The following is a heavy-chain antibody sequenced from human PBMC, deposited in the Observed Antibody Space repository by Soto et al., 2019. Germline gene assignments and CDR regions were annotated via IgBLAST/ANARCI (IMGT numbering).Heavy chain of an antibody. Sequence: LSLTCAVYGGSFSGYYWSWIRQPPGKGLEWIGEINHSGSTNYNPSLKSRVTISVDTSKNQFSLKLSSVTAADTAVYYCARGGGEDIVATTRPQYYFDYWGQGTLVTVSS. CDR1: GGSFSGYY. J-gene: IGHJ4*02. CDR3: ARGGGEDIVATTRPQYYFDY. CDR2: INHSGST. V-gene: IGHV4-34*01. D-gene: IGHD5-12*01.